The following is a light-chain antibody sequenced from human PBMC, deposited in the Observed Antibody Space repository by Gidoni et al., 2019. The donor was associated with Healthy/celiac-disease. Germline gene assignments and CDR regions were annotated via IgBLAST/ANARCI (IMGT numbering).Light chain of an antibody. V-gene: IGKV3-11*01. J-gene: IGKJ4*01. Sequence: EIVLTQSPATLSLSPGERATLSCRASQSVSSYLAWYQQNPGQARRLLIYDASNRATGIPARFSGSGSGTDFTLTISSLEPEDFAVYYCQQRSNWPGTFGGGTKVEIK. CDR3: QQRSNWPGT. CDR2: DAS. CDR1: QSVSSY.